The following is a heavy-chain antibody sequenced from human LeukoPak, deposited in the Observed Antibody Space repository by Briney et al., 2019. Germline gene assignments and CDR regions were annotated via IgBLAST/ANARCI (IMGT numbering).Heavy chain of an antibody. CDR3: AKDWSYQGNYYYMDV. D-gene: IGHD1-26*01. CDR1: GFTLSSNW. V-gene: IGHV3-74*01. J-gene: IGHJ6*03. Sequence: GSLRLSCAGSGFTLSSNWMHWVRQGPGKGLVWLSRIYSDGSRTNYADSVKGRFTISGDNAKNTLYLQMNSLRAEDTAVYYCAKDWSYQGNYYYMDVWGKRTTVAISS. CDR2: IYSDGSRT.